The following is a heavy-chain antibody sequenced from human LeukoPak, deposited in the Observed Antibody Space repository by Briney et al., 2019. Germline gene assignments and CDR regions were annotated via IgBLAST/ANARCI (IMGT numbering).Heavy chain of an antibody. CDR3: ATGYTSGTRIDY. CDR2: ISSSSSDI. J-gene: IGHJ4*02. Sequence: GGSLRLSCAASGFTFSAFSMNWVRQAPGKGLEWVSAISSSSSDIYYTDTVKGRFTISRDNANNFLYLQVSSLRAEDTAVYYCATGYTSGTRIDYWGQGTLVSVSS. D-gene: IGHD6-19*01. CDR1: GFTFSAFS. V-gene: IGHV3-21*01.